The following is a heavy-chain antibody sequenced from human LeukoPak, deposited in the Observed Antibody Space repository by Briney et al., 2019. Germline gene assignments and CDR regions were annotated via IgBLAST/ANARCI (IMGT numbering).Heavy chain of an antibody. J-gene: IGHJ4*02. CDR2: IGTAGDT. D-gene: IGHD3-10*01. CDR3: AASMVRGALTQWYYFDY. V-gene: IGHV3-13*01. CDR1: GFTFSSYD. Sequence: GGSLRLSCAASGFTFSSYDMHWVRQATGKGLEWVSAIGTAGDTYYPGSVKGRFTISRENAKNSLYLQMNSLRAGDTAVYYCAASMVRGALTQWYYFDYWGQGTLVTVSS.